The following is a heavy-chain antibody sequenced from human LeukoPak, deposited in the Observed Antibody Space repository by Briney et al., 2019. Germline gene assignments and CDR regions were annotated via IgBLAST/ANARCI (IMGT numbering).Heavy chain of an antibody. D-gene: IGHD3-22*01. J-gene: IGHJ4*02. Sequence: PGGSLRLSCAASGFTFSTRMTWVRQAPGKGLGWVSSISSSSTYIYYADSVKGRFTISRDNAKNPLYLQMNSLRAEDTAVYYCARSYYDSSGYSTFDYWGQGTLVTVSS. CDR1: GFTFSTR. CDR3: ARSYYDSSGYSTFDY. CDR2: ISSSSTYI. V-gene: IGHV3-21*01.